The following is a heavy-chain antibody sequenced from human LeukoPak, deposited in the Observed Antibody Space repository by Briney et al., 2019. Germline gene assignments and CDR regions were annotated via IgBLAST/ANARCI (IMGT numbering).Heavy chain of an antibody. CDR2: IYPSGST. J-gene: IGHJ6*03. V-gene: IGHV4-61*02. CDR3: AREGAGSYGFRYIDV. Sequence: SQTLSLTCTVSGGSISSGSYYWSWIRQPAGKGLEWLGRIYPSGSTNYNPSLESRLTLTVDTSKNQFSLKLSSVTAADTAVYYCAREGAGSYGFRYIDVWGKGTTVTVS. D-gene: IGHD5-18*01. CDR1: GGSISSGSYY.